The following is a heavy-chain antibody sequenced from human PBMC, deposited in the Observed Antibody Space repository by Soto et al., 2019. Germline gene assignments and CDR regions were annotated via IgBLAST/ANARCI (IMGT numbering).Heavy chain of an antibody. V-gene: IGHV1-2*02. CDR2: INPATGAA. CDR3: ARGGGVGVAGSAAFDM. Sequence: QLHLVQSGAVVKKPGASVTVSCSASGYPVTAYYMHWVRQAPGRGLEWMGGINPATGAAKDQQTLQGRVAMTRDTSTSKVFMERGGLTSEDTAVFYCARGGGVGVAGSAAFDMWGQGTLVTVSS. D-gene: IGHD3-3*01. J-gene: IGHJ3*02. CDR1: GYPVTAYY.